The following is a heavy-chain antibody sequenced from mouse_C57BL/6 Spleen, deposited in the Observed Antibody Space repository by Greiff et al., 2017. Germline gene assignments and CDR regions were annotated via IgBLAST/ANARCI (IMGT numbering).Heavy chain of an antibody. CDR3: ARQDGNYGWYFDV. J-gene: IGHJ1*03. CDR1: GYTFTSYY. CDR2: IYPGNGDT. D-gene: IGHD2-1*01. V-gene: IGHV1-12*01. Sequence: LQQSGAELVRPGASVKMSCKASGYTFTSYYMHWVKQTPRQGLEWIGAIYPGNGDTSYNQKFKGKASLTVDKSSSTAYMQLSSLTSEDSAVYFCARQDGNYGWYFDVWGKGTTVTVSS.